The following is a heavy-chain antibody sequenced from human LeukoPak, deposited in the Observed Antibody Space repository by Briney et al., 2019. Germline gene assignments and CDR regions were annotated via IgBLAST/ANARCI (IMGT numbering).Heavy chain of an antibody. CDR1: GGTFSSYA. D-gene: IGHD6-13*01. V-gene: IGHV1-69*06. Sequence: SVKVSCKAFGGTFSSYAISWVRQAPGQGLEWMGGIIPIFGTANYAQKFQGRVTITADKSTSTAYMELSSLRSEDTAVYYCARVVGLTGYSSSWYSGYYYYMDVWGKGTTVTVSS. J-gene: IGHJ6*03. CDR3: ARVVGLTGYSSSWYSGYYYYMDV. CDR2: IIPIFGTA.